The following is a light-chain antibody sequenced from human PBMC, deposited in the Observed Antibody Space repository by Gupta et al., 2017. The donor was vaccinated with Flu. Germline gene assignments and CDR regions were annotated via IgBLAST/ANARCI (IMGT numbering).Light chain of an antibody. Sequence: DIVMTQSPDSLAVSLGERATINCKSSQSVFYSSSNKNYLAWYQQKAGQPPKLLIYWASTRESGVPDRFSGGGSGTGFTLTISNLQAEDVAVYYCQQDDTIPFTFGGGTKVEIK. J-gene: IGKJ4*01. CDR2: WAS. V-gene: IGKV4-1*01. CDR1: QSVFYSSSNKNY. CDR3: QQDDTIPFT.